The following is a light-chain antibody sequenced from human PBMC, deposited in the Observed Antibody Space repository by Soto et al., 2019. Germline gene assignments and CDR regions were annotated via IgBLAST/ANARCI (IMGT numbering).Light chain of an antibody. CDR3: GTWDSSLSAVV. CDR1: SSNIGNNY. V-gene: IGLV1-51*01. Sequence: QSVLTQPPSVYAATGQKVTISCSGSSSNIGNNYVSWYRQLPGTDPKLLIYDNNERPSGIPDLFSGSRSGTSATLGITGLQTGDEAEYYCGTWDSSLSAVVFGGGTKLTVL. CDR2: DNN. J-gene: IGLJ2*01.